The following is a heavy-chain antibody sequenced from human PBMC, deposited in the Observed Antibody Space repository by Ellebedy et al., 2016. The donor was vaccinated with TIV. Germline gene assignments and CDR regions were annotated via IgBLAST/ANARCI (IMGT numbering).Heavy chain of an antibody. CDR3: ARRGSYGDYAVQINSWFDS. Sequence: GESLKISCAAFGFSFRSYWMSWVRQAPGKGLEWVANIRGDSEKYYLDSVKGRFTISRDNGKNSLYLQMHSLRPEDTAVYYCARRGSYGDYAVQINSWFDSWGQGTLVTVSS. D-gene: IGHD4-17*01. J-gene: IGHJ5*01. CDR2: IRGDSEK. V-gene: IGHV3-7*01. CDR1: GFSFRSYW.